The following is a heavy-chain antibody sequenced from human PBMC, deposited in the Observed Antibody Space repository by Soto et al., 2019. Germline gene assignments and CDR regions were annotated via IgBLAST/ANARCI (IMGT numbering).Heavy chain of an antibody. CDR3: ARCTCNYDSGFDV. CDR1: AFMDDKYY. V-gene: IGHV3-7*01. D-gene: IGHD2-2*01. CDR2: IKTDGSEQ. Sequence: GRSLRVSWAAWAFMDDKYYVTWGGRSAGKGPEWVSNIKTDGSEQYYVDSLKGRFTISRDKANNSLYLQMNSLRDEDTAVYFRARCTCNYDSGFDVWGQGSTVTVSS. J-gene: IGHJ6*02.